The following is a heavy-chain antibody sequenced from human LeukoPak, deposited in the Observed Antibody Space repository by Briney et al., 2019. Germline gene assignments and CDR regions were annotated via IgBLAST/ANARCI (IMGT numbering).Heavy chain of an antibody. D-gene: IGHD3-9*01. V-gene: IGHV1-2*02. CDR1: GYTFTGYY. Sequence: ASVKVSCKASGYTFTGYYMHWVRQAPGQGREWMGWINPNSGGTNYAQKFQGRVTMTRDTSISTAYMELSRLRSDDTAVYYCAREHDILTGYYKSGFDYWGQGTLVTVSS. CDR3: AREHDILTGYYKSGFDY. CDR2: INPNSGGT. J-gene: IGHJ4*02.